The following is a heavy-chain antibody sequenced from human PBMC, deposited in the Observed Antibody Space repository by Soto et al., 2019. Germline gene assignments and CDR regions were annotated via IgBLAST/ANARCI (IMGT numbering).Heavy chain of an antibody. D-gene: IGHD5-12*01. J-gene: IGHJ4*02. Sequence: EVQLVESGGGLVQPGRSLTLSCAASGFAFDDYAMHWVRQSQGRGLEWVSGITWNSRDVGYADSVKGRFTISRDNAENSVYLQMNSLRAEDSALYYCATSEGRDGYSFDYWGPGTLVTVS. CDR3: ATSEGRDGYSFDY. CDR2: ITWNSRDV. CDR1: GFAFDDYA. V-gene: IGHV3-9*01.